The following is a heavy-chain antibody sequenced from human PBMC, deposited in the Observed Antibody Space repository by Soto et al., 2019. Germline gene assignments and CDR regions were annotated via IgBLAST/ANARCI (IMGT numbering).Heavy chain of an antibody. D-gene: IGHD5-18*01. CDR2: ISAGGGDT. CDR1: GFIFSDYG. J-gene: IGHJ4*02. CDR3: AKEETAIGTPLFKY. V-gene: IGHV3-23*04. Sequence: EVHLVDSGGGLVQPVGSLRLSCAASGFIFSDYGMSWVRQAPGKGLEWVSGISAGGGDTYYAASVRGRFTISRDNPKNTLYLQMNSLRVDDTAIYYCAKEETAIGTPLFKYWGQGTLVTVSS.